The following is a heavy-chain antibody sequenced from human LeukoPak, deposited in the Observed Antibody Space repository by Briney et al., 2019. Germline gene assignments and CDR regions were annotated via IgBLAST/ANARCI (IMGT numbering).Heavy chain of an antibody. D-gene: IGHD6-13*01. Sequence: GGSLRLSCAASGFTFSSYSMNWVRQAPGEGREWVSSISSSSDYIYYADSVKGRFTISRDNAKNSLYLQMNSLRAEDTAVYYCARAPIAAASTGYYYMDVWGKGTTVTVSS. CDR3: ARAPIAAASTGYYYMDV. V-gene: IGHV3-21*01. J-gene: IGHJ6*03. CDR2: ISSSSDYI. CDR1: GFTFSSYS.